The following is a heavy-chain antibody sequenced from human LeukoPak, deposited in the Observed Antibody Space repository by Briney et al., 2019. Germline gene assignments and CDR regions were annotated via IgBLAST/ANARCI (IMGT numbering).Heavy chain of an antibody. Sequence: GRSLRLSCAASGFTFDDYAVHWVRQAPGKGLEWVSGTSWNSGSIGYADSVKGRFTISRDNAKNSLYLQMNSLRAEDTALYYCAKGSIAVAGYFDYWGQGTLVTVSS. D-gene: IGHD6-19*01. CDR1: GFTFDDYA. J-gene: IGHJ4*02. CDR3: AKGSIAVAGYFDY. CDR2: TSWNSGSI. V-gene: IGHV3-9*01.